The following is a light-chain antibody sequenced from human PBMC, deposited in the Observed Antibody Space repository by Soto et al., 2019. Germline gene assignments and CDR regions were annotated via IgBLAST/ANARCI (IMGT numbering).Light chain of an antibody. V-gene: IGKV3-20*01. CDR3: EQYVSPPWT. CDR1: QSLSKTY. Sequence: EIVLTQSPGTLSLSPGERATLSCRASQSLSKTYLAWYQKKPGKAPRLLIDGASSRATGTPDRFSGSGSGTDFTLTISRLEPEDFAVYYCEQYVSPPWTFGQGTKVEIK. CDR2: GAS. J-gene: IGKJ1*01.